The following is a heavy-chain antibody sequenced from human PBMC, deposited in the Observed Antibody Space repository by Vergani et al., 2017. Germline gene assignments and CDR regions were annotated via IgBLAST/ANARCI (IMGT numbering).Heavy chain of an antibody. CDR3: AKDVGHIVVVTAIPRWFDP. CDR1: GFTFSSYA. V-gene: IGHV3-23*01. D-gene: IGHD2-21*02. J-gene: IGHJ5*02. Sequence: EVQLLESGGGLVQPGGSLRLSCAASGFTFSSYAMSWVRQAPGKGLEWVSAISGSGGSTYYADPVTGRFTISRDNAKNTLYLQMNSLRAEDTAVYYCAKDVGHIVVVTAIPRWFDPWGQGTLVTVSS. CDR2: ISGSGGST.